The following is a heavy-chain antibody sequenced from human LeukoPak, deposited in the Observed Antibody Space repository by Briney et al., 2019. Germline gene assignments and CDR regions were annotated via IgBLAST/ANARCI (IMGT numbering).Heavy chain of an antibody. D-gene: IGHD1-1*01. CDR3: SRAEVAVPGGTS. Sequence: PGGSLRLSCAASGFTFSSYIMNWVRQAPGKGLEWVSSISSSSSFIYYADSVKGRFTISRDNAKNSLYLQMNSLRAEDTAVYYCSRAEVAVPGGTSWGQGTLVTVSS. J-gene: IGHJ5*02. CDR1: GFTFSSYI. CDR2: ISSSSSFI. V-gene: IGHV3-21*04.